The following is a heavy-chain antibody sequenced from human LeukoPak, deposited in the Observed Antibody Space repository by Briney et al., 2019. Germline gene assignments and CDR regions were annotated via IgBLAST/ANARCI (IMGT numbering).Heavy chain of an antibody. CDR3: AKDHRRSSTRYYFDY. CDR2: ISGSGGST. CDR1: GFTFSTYA. D-gene: IGHD2-2*01. V-gene: IGHV3-23*01. Sequence: GGSLRLSCAASGFTFSTYAMTWVRQPPGKGLEWVSAISGSGGSTYYANSVKGRFTISRDNSKNTLYLQMNSLRAEDTAVYYCAKDHRRSSTRYYFDYWGQGTLVTVSP. J-gene: IGHJ4*02.